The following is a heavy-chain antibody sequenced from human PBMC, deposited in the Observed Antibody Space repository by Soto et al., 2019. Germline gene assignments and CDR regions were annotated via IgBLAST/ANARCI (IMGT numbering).Heavy chain of an antibody. CDR2: IYYSGST. D-gene: IGHD2-15*01. CDR3: ARAATGWGNAFDI. Sequence: SETLSLTCIVSGGSISRGDYYWRWIRQPPGKGLEWIGYIYYSGSTYYNPSLKSRVTISVDTSKNQFSLKLSSVTAADTAVYYCARAATGWGNAFDIWGQGTMVTVSS. V-gene: IGHV4-30-4*01. CDR1: GGSISRGDYY. J-gene: IGHJ3*02.